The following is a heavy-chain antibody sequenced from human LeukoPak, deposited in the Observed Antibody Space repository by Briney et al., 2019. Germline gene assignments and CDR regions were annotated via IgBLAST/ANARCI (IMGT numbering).Heavy chain of an antibody. J-gene: IGHJ4*02. V-gene: IGHV3-66*02. Sequence: GGSLRLSCAASGFTVSSNYMSWVRQAPGKGLEWVSVIYSGGSTYYADSVKGRFTISRDNSKNTLYLQMNSLRAEDTAVYYCAKDRIAARHIIDYWGRGTLVTVPS. CDR3: AKDRIAARHIIDY. CDR1: GFTVSSNY. D-gene: IGHD6-6*01. CDR2: IYSGGST.